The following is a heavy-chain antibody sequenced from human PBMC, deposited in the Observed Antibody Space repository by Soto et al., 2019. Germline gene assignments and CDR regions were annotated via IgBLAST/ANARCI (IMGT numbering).Heavy chain of an antibody. CDR3: SKGRHTSVQHGRGISAQPIFRTRHSG. Sequence: GKGLEWVSAISGNGADTSYADSVRGRFTISRDNSKDTLYLQMNSLRADDTAVFFSSKGRHTSVQHGRGISAQPIFRTRHSGWG. V-gene: IGHV3-23*01. J-gene: IGHJ1*01. D-gene: IGHD3-3*02. CDR2: ISGNGADT.